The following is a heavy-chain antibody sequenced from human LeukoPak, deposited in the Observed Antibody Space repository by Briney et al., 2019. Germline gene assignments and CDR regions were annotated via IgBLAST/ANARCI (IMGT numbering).Heavy chain of an antibody. CDR3: ARDRGPYGSGSYCWFDP. V-gene: IGHV1-69*05. D-gene: IGHD3-10*01. CDR1: GGTFSSYA. Sequence: SVKVSCKASGGTFSSYAISWVRQAPGQGLEWMGGIIPIFGTANYAQKFKGRFTITTDESTSTAYMELSSLRSEDTAVYYCARDRGPYGSGSYCWFDPWGQGTLVTVSS. CDR2: IIPIFGTA. J-gene: IGHJ5*02.